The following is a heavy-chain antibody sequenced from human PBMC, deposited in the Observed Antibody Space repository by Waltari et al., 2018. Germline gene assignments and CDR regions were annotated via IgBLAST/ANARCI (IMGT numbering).Heavy chain of an antibody. J-gene: IGHJ4*02. CDR2: VRGDGKS. D-gene: IGHD1-26*01. Sequence: QLQESEPGLVKSSGALSLPFHVSGVPRPCTDCWSWVRPSPQGGVEWVGQVRGDGKSNYNPSFASRVTISLNTSKNQFSLNLNFATAADTAMYYCARDRGRGLYLDTWGPGTPVTVSP. V-gene: IGHV4-4*02. CDR1: GVPRPCTDC. CDR3: ARDRGRGLYLDT.